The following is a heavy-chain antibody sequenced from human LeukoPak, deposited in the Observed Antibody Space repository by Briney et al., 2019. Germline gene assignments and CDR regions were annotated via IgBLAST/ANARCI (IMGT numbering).Heavy chain of an antibody. D-gene: IGHD6-13*01. Sequence: SETLSLTCTVSGYSISSGYYWGWIRQPPGKGLEWIGSIYHSGSTYYNPSLKSRVTISVDTSKNQFSLKLSSVTAADTAVYYCARAIAGAGSKGYFDYWGQGTLVTVSS. V-gene: IGHV4-38-2*02. CDR3: ARAIAGAGSKGYFDY. CDR2: IYHSGST. J-gene: IGHJ4*02. CDR1: GYSISSGYY.